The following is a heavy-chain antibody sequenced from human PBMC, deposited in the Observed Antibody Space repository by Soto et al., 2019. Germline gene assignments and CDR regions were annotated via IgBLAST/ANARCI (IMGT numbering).Heavy chain of an antibody. Sequence: ASVKVSCKVSGYTLTELSMHWVRQAPGKGLEWMGGFDPEDGETIYAQKFQGRVTMTEDTSTDTAYMELSSLRSEDTAVYYCATGGSEGPMRNWNYEYYFDYWGQGTLVTVSS. CDR3: ATGGSEGPMRNWNYEYYFDY. D-gene: IGHD1-7*01. CDR2: FDPEDGET. J-gene: IGHJ4*02. CDR1: GYTLTELS. V-gene: IGHV1-24*01.